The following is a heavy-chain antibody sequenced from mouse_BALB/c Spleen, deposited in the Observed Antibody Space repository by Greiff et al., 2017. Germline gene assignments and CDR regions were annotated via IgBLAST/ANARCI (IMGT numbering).Heavy chain of an antibody. D-gene: IGHD2-4*01. CDR2: INPYNDGT. Sequence: LVESGPELVKPGASVKMSCKASGYTFTSYVMHWVKQKPGQGLEWIGYINPYNDGTKYNEKFKGKATLTSDKSSSTAYMELSSLTSEDSAVYYCARDYDYLYYYAMDYWGQGTSVTVSS. CDR1: GYTFTSYV. V-gene: IGHV1-14*01. J-gene: IGHJ4*01. CDR3: ARDYDYLYYYAMDY.